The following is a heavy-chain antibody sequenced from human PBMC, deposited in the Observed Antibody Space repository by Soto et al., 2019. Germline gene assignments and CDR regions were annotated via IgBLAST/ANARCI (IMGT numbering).Heavy chain of an antibody. J-gene: IGHJ4*02. V-gene: IGHV4-34*01. CDR3: ARGPPINIDY. CDR2: INHSGST. Sequence: SETLSLTCAVYGGSFSGYYWSWIRQPPGKGLEWIGEINHSGSTNYNPSLKSRVTISVDTPKNQFSLKLSSVTAADTAVYYCARGPPINIDYWGQGTLVTVSS. CDR1: GGSFSGYY.